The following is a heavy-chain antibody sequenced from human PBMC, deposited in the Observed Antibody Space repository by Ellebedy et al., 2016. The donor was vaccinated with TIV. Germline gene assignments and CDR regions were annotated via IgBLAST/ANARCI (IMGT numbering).Heavy chain of an antibody. CDR1: GGTFSSYA. CDR3: SRANITMVRGVEGPSWSSLYYFDY. CDR2: IIPIFGTA. Sequence: SAKVSCXASGGTFSSYAISWVRQAPGQWLEWMGGIIPIFGTANYAQKFQGRVTITADESTSTAYTELSSLRSEDTAVYYCSRANITMVRGVEGPSWSSLYYFDYWGQGTLVTVSS. V-gene: IGHV1-69*13. J-gene: IGHJ4*02. D-gene: IGHD3-10*01.